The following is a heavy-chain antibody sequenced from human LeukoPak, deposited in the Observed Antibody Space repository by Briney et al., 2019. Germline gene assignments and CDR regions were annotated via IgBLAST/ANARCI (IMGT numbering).Heavy chain of an antibody. V-gene: IGHV3-11*01. CDR1: GFTFSDYY. CDR2: ISSSGSTT. CDR3: AKVGTSSWYAAFDI. Sequence: PGGSLRLSCAASGFTFSDYYMSWIRQAPGKGLEWVSYISSSGSTTYYADSVKGRFTISRDNSKNTLYLQMNSLRAEDTAVYYCAKVGTSSWYAAFDIWGQGTMVTVSS. J-gene: IGHJ3*02. D-gene: IGHD6-13*01.